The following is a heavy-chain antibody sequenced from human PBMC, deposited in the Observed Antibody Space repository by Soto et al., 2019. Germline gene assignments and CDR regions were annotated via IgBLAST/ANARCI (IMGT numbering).Heavy chain of an antibody. CDR1: GYTFTSYG. V-gene: IGHV1-18*01. J-gene: IGHJ5*02. D-gene: IGHD4-17*01. Sequence: QVQLVQSGAEVKNPGASVKVSCKASGYTFTSYGISWGRQAPGQGLECMGWIIAYNGNTNYAQKLLGRVTRNTNTATSKAYMDLMSLRSYDKAEYVCARGTTVERGSSWGQGTLVTVSS. CDR3: ARGTTVERGSS. CDR2: IIAYNGNT.